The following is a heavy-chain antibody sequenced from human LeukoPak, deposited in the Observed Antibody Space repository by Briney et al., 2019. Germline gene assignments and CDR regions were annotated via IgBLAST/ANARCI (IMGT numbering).Heavy chain of an antibody. CDR2: ISAYNGNT. J-gene: IGHJ5*02. Sequence: ASVKVSCKASGYTLTSYGISWVRQAPGQGLEWMGWISAYNGNTNYAQKLQGRVTMTTDTSTSTAYMELRSLRSDDTAVYYCARVLVRLGSSTSRFDPWGQGTLVTVSS. D-gene: IGHD2-2*01. V-gene: IGHV1-18*01. CDR1: GYTLTSYG. CDR3: ARVLVRLGSSTSRFDP.